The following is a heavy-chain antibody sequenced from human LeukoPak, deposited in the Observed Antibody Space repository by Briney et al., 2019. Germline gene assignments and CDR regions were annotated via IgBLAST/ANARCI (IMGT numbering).Heavy chain of an antibody. CDR3: ARQNTPHGNFDY. CDR1: GFTFSSHD. V-gene: IGHV3-13*01. D-gene: IGHD1-26*01. Sequence: GGSLRLSCAASGFTFSSHDMHWVRQTTGKGLEWVSAIGVAANTFYSGSVKGRFTTSRDNAKNSLYLLVSSLRADDTAVYYCARQNTPHGNFDYWGQGTLVTVSS. J-gene: IGHJ4*02. CDR2: IGVAANT.